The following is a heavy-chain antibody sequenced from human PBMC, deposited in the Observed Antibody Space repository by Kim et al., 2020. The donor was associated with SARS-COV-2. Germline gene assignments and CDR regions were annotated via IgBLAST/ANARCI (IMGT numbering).Heavy chain of an antibody. J-gene: IGHJ4*02. V-gene: IGHV3-23*01. D-gene: IGHD3-22*01. Sequence: GPFTLSRDNSKNTLYLQMNRLRAEDTAVYYCAKYQYYYDSSGSPRILDYWGQGTLVTVSS. CDR3: AKYQYYYDSSGSPRILDY.